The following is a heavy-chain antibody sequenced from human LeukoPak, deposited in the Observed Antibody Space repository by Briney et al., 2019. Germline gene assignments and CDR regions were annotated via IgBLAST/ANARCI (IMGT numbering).Heavy chain of an antibody. CDR1: GFNFPRYG. J-gene: IGHJ4*01. Sequence: PGSALRLSCAATGFNFPRYGMHWLRQPSDTGLKRVAGIWNHASKTLYDVTVNGRITISRDNSNNTLLLQKDSLRDEYTAIYYCVRDCENFFDYWGHGTLVAVSP. CDR2: IWNHASKT. V-gene: IGHV3-33*01. CDR3: VRDCENFFDY.